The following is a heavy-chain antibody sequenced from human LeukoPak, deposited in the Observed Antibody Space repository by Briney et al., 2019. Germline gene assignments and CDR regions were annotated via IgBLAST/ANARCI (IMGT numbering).Heavy chain of an antibody. V-gene: IGHV3-11*03. Sequence: GGSLRLSCAASGFTFSDYYMSWIRQAPGKGLEWVSYISSSSSYTNYADSVKGRFTISRDNAKNSLYLQMNSLRAEDTAVYYCARLVPATNYFDYWGQGTLVTVST. CDR2: ISSSSSYT. J-gene: IGHJ4*02. CDR3: ARLVPATNYFDY. D-gene: IGHD2-2*01. CDR1: GFTFSDYY.